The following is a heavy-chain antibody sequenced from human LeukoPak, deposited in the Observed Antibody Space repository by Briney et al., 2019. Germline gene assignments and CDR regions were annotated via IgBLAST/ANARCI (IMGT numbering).Heavy chain of an antibody. CDR1: GGSISSYY. Sequence: SETLSLTCTVSGGSISSYYWSWIRQPPGKGLEGIGYIYYSGSTNYNPSRQSRVTISVDTSKNQFSLKLSSVTAADTAVYYCARVDTAMADYYYYGMDVWGQGTTVTVSS. CDR3: ARVDTAMADYYYYGMDV. J-gene: IGHJ6*02. CDR2: IYYSGST. V-gene: IGHV4-59*01. D-gene: IGHD5-18*01.